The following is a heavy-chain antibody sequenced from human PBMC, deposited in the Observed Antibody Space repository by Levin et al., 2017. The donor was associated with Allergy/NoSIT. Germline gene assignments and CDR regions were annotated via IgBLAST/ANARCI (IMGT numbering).Heavy chain of an antibody. CDR2: LSTYNGNT. J-gene: IGHJ4*02. D-gene: IGHD3-22*01. Sequence: GASVKVSCKASGYIFTSYDITWVRQAPGQGLEWMGWLSTYNGNTNFAQKVQGRVAMTTDTSTSRAYMELRSLRSDDTAVYYCARGGASTGYHYWGQGTLVTVSS. CDR1: GYIFTSYD. CDR3: ARGGASTGYHY. V-gene: IGHV1-18*01.